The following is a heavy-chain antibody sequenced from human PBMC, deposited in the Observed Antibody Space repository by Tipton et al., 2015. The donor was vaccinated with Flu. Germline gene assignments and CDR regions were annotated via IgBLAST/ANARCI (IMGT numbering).Heavy chain of an antibody. J-gene: IGHJ5*02. D-gene: IGHD3-16*01. V-gene: IGHV4-59*01. Sequence: LRLSCTVSGGSISSYYWSWIRQPPGKGLEWIGYIYYSGSTNYNPSLKSRVTTSVDTSKNQFSLKLSSVTAADTAVYYCARGALWGWFDPWGQGTLVTVSS. CDR2: IYYSGST. CDR1: GGSISSYY. CDR3: ARGALWGWFDP.